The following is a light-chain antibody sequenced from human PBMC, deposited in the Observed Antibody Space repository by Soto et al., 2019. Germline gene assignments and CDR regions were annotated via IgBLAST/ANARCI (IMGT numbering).Light chain of an antibody. Sequence: EIVLTQSPGTLSLSPGDRATLSCRASRSVNSRYLAWYQQQPGQAPRLLIYGTSTRATGIPDRFSGSGSGTDFTLTISRLEPEDFAVYHCHQYGYSPNTFGQGTNLEIK. CDR2: GTS. J-gene: IGKJ2*01. CDR3: HQYGYSPNT. V-gene: IGKV3-20*01. CDR1: RSVNSRY.